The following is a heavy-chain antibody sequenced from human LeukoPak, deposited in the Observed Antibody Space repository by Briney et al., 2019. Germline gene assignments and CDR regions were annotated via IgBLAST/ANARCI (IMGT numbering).Heavy chain of an antibody. D-gene: IGHD1-1*01. Sequence: GASVKVSCKASGGTFSNFGISWVRQAPGQGLEWMGDIFPIYGATNYAVKFQGRVTLTTDESTSTAYMELSSLRSEDTAVYYCARVTRGPGATGIWFDPWGQGTLVTVSS. J-gene: IGHJ5*02. V-gene: IGHV1-69*05. CDR2: IFPIYGAT. CDR3: ARVTRGPGATGIWFDP. CDR1: GGTFSNFG.